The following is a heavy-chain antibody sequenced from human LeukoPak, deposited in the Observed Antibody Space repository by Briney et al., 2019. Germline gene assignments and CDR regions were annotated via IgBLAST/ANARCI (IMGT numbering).Heavy chain of an antibody. D-gene: IGHD2-2*02. J-gene: IGHJ5*02. CDR1: GFAFNTYW. Sequence: GGSLRLSCVASGFAFNTYWMHWVRQAPGKGLVWVSRINGDGSSTSYADSVKGRFTISRDNAKNTLHLQMNSLRAEDTAVYSCARDLQYTLIWSDPWGQGTLVTVSS. CDR3: ARDLQYTLIWSDP. V-gene: IGHV3-74*01. CDR2: INGDGSST.